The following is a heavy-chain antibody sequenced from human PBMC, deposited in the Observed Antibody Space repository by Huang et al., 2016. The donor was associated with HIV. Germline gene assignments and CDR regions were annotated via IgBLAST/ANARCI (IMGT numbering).Heavy chain of an antibody. CDR2: IYPRDSET. CDR1: GYGFSSYW. Sequence: EVLLVQSGAELKEPGESLKISCKASGYGFSSYWIGWGRRKPGKGLEGLGIIYPRDSETKYRPSFDGQVTISADKSTRTAYLQWESLKAPDTAIYFCARQVDGFRSHFDFWGQGTLVSVSS. J-gene: IGHJ4*02. CDR3: ARQVDGFRSHFDF. V-gene: IGHV5-51*01. D-gene: IGHD5-18*01.